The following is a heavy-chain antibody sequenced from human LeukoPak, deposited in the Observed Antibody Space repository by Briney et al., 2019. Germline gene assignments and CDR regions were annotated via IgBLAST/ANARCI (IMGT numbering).Heavy chain of an antibody. Sequence: PSETLSLTCAVYGGSFSGYYWSWIRQPPGKGLEWIGEINHSGSTTYNPSLKSRVTISVDTSKNQFSLKLSSVTAADTAVCYCARGRKSLRYFDWLLFDYWGQGTLVTVSS. J-gene: IGHJ4*02. CDR3: ARGRKSLRYFDWLLFDY. D-gene: IGHD3-9*01. CDR1: GGSFSGYY. CDR2: INHSGST. V-gene: IGHV4-34*01.